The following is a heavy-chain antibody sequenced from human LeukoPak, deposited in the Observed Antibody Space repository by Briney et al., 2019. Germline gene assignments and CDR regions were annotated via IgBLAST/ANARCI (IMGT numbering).Heavy chain of an antibody. D-gene: IGHD3-10*01. Sequence: SETLSLTCTVSGGSISSYYWSWIRQPPGKGLEWIGYIYYSGSTNYNPSLKSRVTISVDTSKNQFSLKLSSVTAADTAVYYCARHVDYGSGSYYWFDPWGQGTLVTVSS. CDR3: ARHVDYGSGSYYWFDP. CDR2: IYYSGST. CDR1: GGSISSYY. J-gene: IGHJ5*02. V-gene: IGHV4-59*08.